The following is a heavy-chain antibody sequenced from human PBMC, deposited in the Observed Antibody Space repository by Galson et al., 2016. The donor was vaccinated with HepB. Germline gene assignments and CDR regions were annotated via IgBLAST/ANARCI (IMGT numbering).Heavy chain of an antibody. V-gene: IGHV4-34*01. CDR3: ARGEPTAIAY. CDR2: INHRGST. J-gene: IGHJ4*02. Sequence: ETLSLTCAVSGGSFSAYYWNWIRQPPGKGLEWIGEINHRGSTNYNPSLKSRVTISVDTSKNQFSLKLSSVTAADTAVYFCARGEPTAIAYWGQGTLVTVSS. CDR1: GGSFSAYY. D-gene: IGHD2-2*01.